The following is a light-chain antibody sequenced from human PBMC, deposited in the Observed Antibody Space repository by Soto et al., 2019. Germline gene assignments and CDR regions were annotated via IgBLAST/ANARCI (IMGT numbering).Light chain of an antibody. V-gene: IGKV1-5*03. CDR3: QQYDDSPLT. J-gene: IGKJ2*01. CDR2: KAS. CDR1: QTVRNW. Sequence: DIQMTQSPTTLSASVGDRAIITCRSSQTVRNWRAWFQQKPGEAPKLLIYKASRLESGVSSRFSGSGYGTDFTLTITNLVPGDSATYFCQQYDDSPLTFGQGTKLEIK.